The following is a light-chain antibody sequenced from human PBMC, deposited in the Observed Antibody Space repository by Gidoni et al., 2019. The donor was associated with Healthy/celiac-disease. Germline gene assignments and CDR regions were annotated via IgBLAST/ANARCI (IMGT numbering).Light chain of an antibody. CDR2: DVS. Sequence: QSALTPPRPVSGSPGQSVTMSCTGTSSDVGGYNYVSWYQQHPGKAPKLMIYDVSKRPSGVPDRFSGSKSGNTASLTISGLQAEDEADYYCCSYAGSYTLVFGGGTKLTV. CDR3: CSYAGSYTLV. V-gene: IGLV2-11*01. CDR1: SSDVGGYNY. J-gene: IGLJ2*01.